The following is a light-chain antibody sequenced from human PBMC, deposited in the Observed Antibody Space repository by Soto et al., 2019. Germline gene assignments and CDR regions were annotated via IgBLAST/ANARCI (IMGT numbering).Light chain of an antibody. V-gene: IGLV2-23*01. CDR3: YSYAGENLYV. CDR2: EGT. CDR1: SIDVGSYNI. J-gene: IGLJ1*01. Sequence: QSVLTQPAFVSASPGQSITIPCTGTSIDVGSYNIVYWFQQHPGKVPKLLICEGTKRPSVLSDRFSGSKSGNTASLTISVLQAEDEADYYCYSYAGENLYVFGTGTRSPS.